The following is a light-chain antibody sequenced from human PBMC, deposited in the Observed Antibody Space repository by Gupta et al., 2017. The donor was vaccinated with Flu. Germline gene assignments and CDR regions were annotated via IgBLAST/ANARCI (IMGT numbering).Light chain of an antibody. CDR3: AAWDDSLSAVG. J-gene: IGLJ2*01. V-gene: IGLV1-47*01. CDR1: GSNVGTNS. Sequence: QSVLTQPPSTSGTPGQRVSLLCSGSGSNVGTNSVHWYQQLPGAAPKLLSFRNNQRPSGVPDRFSGSKSGASAYLDISGLRSDDEGDYYWAAWDDSLSAVGFGGGTKLTVL. CDR2: RNN.